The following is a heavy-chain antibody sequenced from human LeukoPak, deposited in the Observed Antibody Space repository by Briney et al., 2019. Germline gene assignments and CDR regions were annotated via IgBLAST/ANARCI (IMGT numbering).Heavy chain of an antibody. CDR3: ARFNSGSYQHYFDY. D-gene: IGHD1-26*01. V-gene: IGHV4-59*12. CDR2: IYYSGGT. Sequence: SETLSLTCTVSGGSISSYYWSWIRQPPGKGLEWIGYIYYSGGTKYNPSLKSRVTISVDTSKNQFSLKLSSVTAADTAVYYCARFNSGSYQHYFDYWGQGTLVTVSS. J-gene: IGHJ4*02. CDR1: GGSISSYY.